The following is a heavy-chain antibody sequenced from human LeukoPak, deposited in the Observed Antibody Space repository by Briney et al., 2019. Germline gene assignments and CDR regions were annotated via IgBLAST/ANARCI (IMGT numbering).Heavy chain of an antibody. CDR1: GYTFTGYY. D-gene: IGHD1-26*01. V-gene: IGHV1-2*02. CDR3: ARALANGTFDI. J-gene: IGHJ3*02. CDR2: INPNSGGT. Sequence: GASVKVSCKASGYTFTGYYMHWVRQAPGQGLEWMGWINPNSGGTNYAQKFQGRVTMTRDMSTSTVYMELSSLRSEDTAVYYCARALANGTFDIWGQGTMVTVSS.